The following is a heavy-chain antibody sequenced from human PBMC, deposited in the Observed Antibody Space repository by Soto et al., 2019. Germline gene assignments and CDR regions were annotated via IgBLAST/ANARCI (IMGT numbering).Heavy chain of an antibody. D-gene: IGHD3-3*01. CDR3: ARAYYDSWSGYFDY. CDR1: GGSVSSDNYY. V-gene: IGHV4-61*01. CDR2: IYHSGST. Sequence: QVHLQESGPGLVKPSETLSLTCTVSGGSVSSDNYYWTWIRQPPGKGLEWIGHIYHSGSTNYNPSPKTRVTRSVDTSKNRFSLKVTSVTAADTAIYYCARAYYDSWSGYFDYWGQGTLVTVSS. J-gene: IGHJ4*02.